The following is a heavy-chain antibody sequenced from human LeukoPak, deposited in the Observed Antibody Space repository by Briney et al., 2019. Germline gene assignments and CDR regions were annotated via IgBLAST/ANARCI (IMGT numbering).Heavy chain of an antibody. CDR3: ASAVVRAREIH. Sequence: GGSLRLSCAASGFTFNNYAMSWVRQAPGKGLEWVSAISGSGASTYYADSVKGRFTISRDNSKNTLYVQMNSLRAEDTAVYYCASAVVRAREIHWGQGTQVTVSS. J-gene: IGHJ4*02. CDR2: ISGSGAST. V-gene: IGHV3-23*01. CDR1: GFTFNNYA. D-gene: IGHD3-10*01.